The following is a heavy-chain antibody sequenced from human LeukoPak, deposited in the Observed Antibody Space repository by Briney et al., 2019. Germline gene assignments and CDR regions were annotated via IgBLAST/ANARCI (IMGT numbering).Heavy chain of an antibody. CDR1: GFTFSSYA. CDR2: ISGSGGST. D-gene: IGHD2-2*01. V-gene: IGHV3-23*01. CDR3: AIPGIVVVPGTDWFDP. J-gene: IGHJ5*02. Sequence: GGSLRLSCAASGFTFSSYAMSWVRQAPGKGLEWVSAISGSGGSTYYADSVKGRFTISRDNSKNTLYLQMNSLRAEDTAVYYCAIPGIVVVPGTDWFDPWGQGTLVTVSS.